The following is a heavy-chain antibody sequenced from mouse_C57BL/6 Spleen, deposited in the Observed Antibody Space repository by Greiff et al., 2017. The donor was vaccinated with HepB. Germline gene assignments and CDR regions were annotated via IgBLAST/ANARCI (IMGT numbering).Heavy chain of an antibody. Sequence: DVQLQESGPGLVKPSQSLSLTCSVTGYSITSGYYWNWIRQFPGNKLEWMGYISYDGSNNYNPSLKNRISITRDTSKNQFFLKLNSVTTEDTATYYGARVDYDGYFDYWGQGTTLTVSS. D-gene: IGHD2-4*01. CDR3: ARVDYDGYFDY. CDR2: ISYDGSN. CDR1: GYSITSGYY. J-gene: IGHJ2*01. V-gene: IGHV3-6*01.